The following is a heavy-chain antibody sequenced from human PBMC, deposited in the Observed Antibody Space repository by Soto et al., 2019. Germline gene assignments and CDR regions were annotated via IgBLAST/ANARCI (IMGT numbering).Heavy chain of an antibody. Sequence: GGSLRLSCAASGFAVNSDYMSWVRQAPGKGLEWVSVISGSGGSTYYADSVKGRFTISRDNSNNTLYLQMHSLTAADTAVYYCAKNGCGGDCYSSVAGNWFDPWGQGPRSPSPQ. V-gene: IGHV3-23*01. CDR2: ISGSGGST. CDR1: GFAVNSDY. CDR3: AKNGCGGDCYSSVAGNWFDP. J-gene: IGHJ5*02. D-gene: IGHD2-21*02.